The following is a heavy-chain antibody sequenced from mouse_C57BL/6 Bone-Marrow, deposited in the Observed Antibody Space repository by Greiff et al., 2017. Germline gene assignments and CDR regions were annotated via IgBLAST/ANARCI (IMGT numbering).Heavy chain of an antibody. D-gene: IGHD2-5*01. CDR3: ARDRYSNYAYAMDY. J-gene: IGHJ4*01. V-gene: IGHV5-4*01. CDR2: ISDGGSYT. CDR1: GFTFSSYA. Sequence: EVQLVESGGGLVKPGGSLKLSCAASGFTFSSYAMSWVRQTPEKRLEWVATISDGGSYTYYPDNVKGRFTISRDNAKNNLYLQMSHLKSEDTAMYYCARDRYSNYAYAMDYWGQGTSVTVSS.